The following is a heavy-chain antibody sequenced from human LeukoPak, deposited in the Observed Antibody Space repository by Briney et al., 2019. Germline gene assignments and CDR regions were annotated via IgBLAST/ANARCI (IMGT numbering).Heavy chain of an antibody. CDR2: IYPDDSNT. CDR3: ASQKPGPLEWLLSDDAFDI. J-gene: IGHJ3*02. CDR1: GYNFPIYW. D-gene: IGHD3-3*01. Sequence: GESLKISCQGSGYNFPIYWIGWVRQMPGQGLEWMGIIYPDDSNTIYGPSFQGQVTISADKSISTAYLQWSSLKASDTAMYYCASQKPGPLEWLLSDDAFDIWGQGTMVTVSS. V-gene: IGHV5-51*01.